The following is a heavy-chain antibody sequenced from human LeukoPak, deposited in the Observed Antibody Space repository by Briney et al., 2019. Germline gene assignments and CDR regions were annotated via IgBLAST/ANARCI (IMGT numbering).Heavy chain of an antibody. CDR3: AKDRVAVADPFDY. V-gene: IGHV3-66*02. CDR1: GLTVSSSY. Sequence: GGSLRLSCAASGLTVSSSYMSWVRQAPGKGLEWVSVIYKVGTIYYADSVKGRFTISRDNSKNTLYLQINSLRAEDTAVYYCAKDRVAVADPFDYWGQGTLVTVSS. J-gene: IGHJ4*02. CDR2: IYKVGTI. D-gene: IGHD6-19*01.